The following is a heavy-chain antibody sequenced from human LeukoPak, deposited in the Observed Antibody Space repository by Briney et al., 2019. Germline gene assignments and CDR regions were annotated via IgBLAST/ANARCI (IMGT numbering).Heavy chain of an antibody. J-gene: IGHJ2*01. CDR3: ARDRYYYDSSDFWYFDL. Sequence: GGSLRLSCAASGFTFSSYWMHWVRQAPGKGLVWVSRINSDGSSTSYADSVKGRFTISRDNAKNTLYLQMNSLRAEDTAVYYCARDRYYYDSSDFWYFDLWGRGTLVTVSS. V-gene: IGHV3-74*01. CDR1: GFTFSSYW. CDR2: INSDGSST. D-gene: IGHD3-22*01.